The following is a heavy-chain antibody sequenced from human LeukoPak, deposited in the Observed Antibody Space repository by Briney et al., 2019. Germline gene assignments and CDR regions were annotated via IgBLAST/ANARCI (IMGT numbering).Heavy chain of an antibody. D-gene: IGHD6-13*01. V-gene: IGHV3-23*01. Sequence: GGSLRLSAAGSGFTFSSYAMSRVRQAPGKGLEWVSAISGSGSSTYYADSGKGRFTISRDNSKNTLYLQMDSLRAKDTAVYYCAKDRRAGIAAAGKWYYFDFWGQGTLVTVSS. CDR3: AKDRRAGIAAAGKWYYFDF. CDR1: GFTFSSYA. J-gene: IGHJ4*02. CDR2: ISGSGSST.